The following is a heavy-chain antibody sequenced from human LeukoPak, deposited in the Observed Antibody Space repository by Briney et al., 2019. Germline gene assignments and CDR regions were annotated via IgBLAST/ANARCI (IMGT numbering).Heavy chain of an antibody. CDR2: IIPIFGTA. J-gene: IGHJ4*02. V-gene: IGHV1-69*01. D-gene: IGHD2-2*01. CDR3: ARDECSSTSCLSDFDY. CDR1: GGTFSSYA. Sequence: SVKVSCKASGGTFSSYAISWVRQAPGQGLEWMGGIIPIFGTANYAQKFQGRVTITADESTSTAYMKLSSLRSEDTAVYYCARDECSSTSCLSDFDYWGQGTLVTVSS.